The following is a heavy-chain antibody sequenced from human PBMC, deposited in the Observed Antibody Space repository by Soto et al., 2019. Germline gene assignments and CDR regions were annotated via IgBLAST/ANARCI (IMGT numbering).Heavy chain of an antibody. Sequence: GGSLRLSCAASGFTFSSYGMHWVRQAPGKGLEWVAVISYDGSNKYYADSVKGRFTISRDNSKNTLYLQMNSLRAEDTAVYYCARLQNDPVVVVAATEVAFDIWGQGTMVTVSS. V-gene: IGHV3-30*03. CDR3: ARLQNDPVVVVAATEVAFDI. D-gene: IGHD2-15*01. CDR2: ISYDGSNK. CDR1: GFTFSSYG. J-gene: IGHJ3*02.